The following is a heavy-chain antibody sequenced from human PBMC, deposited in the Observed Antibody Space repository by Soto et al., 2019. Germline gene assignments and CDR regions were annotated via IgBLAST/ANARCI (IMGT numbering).Heavy chain of an antibody. D-gene: IGHD3-16*01. V-gene: IGHV2-5*01. CDR3: AHLSWGPNWFGP. CDR1: GFSLSTSGVG. Sequence: SGPTLVNPTQTLTLTCTFSGFSLSTSGVGVGWIRQPPGKALEWLALIYWNDDKRYSPSLKSRLTITKDTSKSQVVLTTTNMVPVDRATHYCAHLSWGPNWFGPRGKGTLVTVSS. CDR2: IYWNDDK. J-gene: IGHJ5*02.